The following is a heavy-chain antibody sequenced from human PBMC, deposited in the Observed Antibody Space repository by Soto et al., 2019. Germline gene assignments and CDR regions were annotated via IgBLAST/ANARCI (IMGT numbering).Heavy chain of an antibody. J-gene: IGHJ6*02. CDR2: IVPIYGTR. V-gene: IGHV1-69*13. CDR1: GGTFSRYA. Sequence: SVKVSCKASGGTFSRYAFSWVRQAPGQGLGWMGGIVPIYGTRGFAQKFQGRLTITADEPTRTAYMELSSLRSEDTAVYYCARDLDYYGSGSHYYYGMGVWGQGTTVTVSS. CDR3: ARDLDYYGSGSHYYYGMGV. D-gene: IGHD3-10*01.